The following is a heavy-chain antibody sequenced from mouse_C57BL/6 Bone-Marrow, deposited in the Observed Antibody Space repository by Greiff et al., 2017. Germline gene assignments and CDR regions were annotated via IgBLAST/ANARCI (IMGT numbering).Heavy chain of an antibody. D-gene: IGHD1-1*01. J-gene: IGHJ4*01. Sequence: EVKLMESGGGLVQPGGSLKLSCAASGFTFSDYGMAWVRQAPRKGPEWVAFISNLAYSIYYADTVTGRFTISRENAKNTLYLEMSSLRSEDTAMYYCARQYYYGSSYDAMDYWGQGTSVTVSS. CDR1: GFTFSDYG. CDR3: ARQYYYGSSYDAMDY. CDR2: ISNLAYSI. V-gene: IGHV5-15*01.